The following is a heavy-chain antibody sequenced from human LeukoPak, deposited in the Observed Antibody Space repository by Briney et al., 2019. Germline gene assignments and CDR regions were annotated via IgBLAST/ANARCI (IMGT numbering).Heavy chain of an antibody. V-gene: IGHV3-30*02. CDR1: RFAFSSYG. Sequence: PGGSLRLSCAASRFAFSSYGMHWVRQAPGKGLEWVAFIRYDGHNKYYADSVKGRFTISRDNSKNTLYLQMNSLRAEDTAVYYCAKATSSIATLGYWGQGTLVTVSS. CDR2: IRYDGHNK. D-gene: IGHD6-6*01. CDR3: AKATSSIATLGY. J-gene: IGHJ4*02.